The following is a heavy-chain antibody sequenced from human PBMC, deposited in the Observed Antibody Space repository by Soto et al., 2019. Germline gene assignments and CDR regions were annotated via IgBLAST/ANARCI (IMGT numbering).Heavy chain of an antibody. CDR3: AKAHIVAVPPAIGGLGGLYDP. J-gene: IGHJ5*02. V-gene: IGHV3-23*01. Sequence: EVQLLESGGDLVQPGGSLTLSCAASGFTFSSYAMSWVGQTPGKGLEWIAAIDGLSTSRFYSDSVKGRFTISRDSYKNTVYLQMNSLRAEDTAVYYCAKAHIVAVPPAIGGLGGLYDPWGQRTLGTVSS. D-gene: IGHD2-2*02. CDR1: GFTFSSYA. CDR2: IDGLSTSR.